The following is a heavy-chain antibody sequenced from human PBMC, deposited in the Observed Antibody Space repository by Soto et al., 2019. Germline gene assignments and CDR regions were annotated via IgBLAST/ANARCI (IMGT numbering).Heavy chain of an antibody. CDR2: INAGNGNT. D-gene: IGHD6-13*01. V-gene: IGHV1-3*01. Sequence: ASVKVSCKASGYTFTSYAMHWVRQAPGQRLEWMGWINAGNGNTKCSQKFQGRVTITRDTSASTAYMELSSLRSEDTAVYYCARPQHLRYYYGMDVWGQGTTVTVSS. CDR1: GYTFTSYA. J-gene: IGHJ6*02. CDR3: ARPQHLRYYYGMDV.